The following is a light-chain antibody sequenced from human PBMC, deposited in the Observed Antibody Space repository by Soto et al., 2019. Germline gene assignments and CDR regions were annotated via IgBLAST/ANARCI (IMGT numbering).Light chain of an antibody. CDR2: GST. J-gene: IGLJ3*02. CDR1: GSNIGAPYD. CDR3: AAWGDSLNGWV. Sequence: QSVLTQPPSLSGAPGQRVTISCTGSGSNIGAPYDVHWYQHLPGTAPKLLIYGSTNRPSGVPGRFSGSKSGTSASLAITGLQSEDEAEYFCAAWGDSLNGWVFGGGTKLTVL. V-gene: IGLV1-40*01.